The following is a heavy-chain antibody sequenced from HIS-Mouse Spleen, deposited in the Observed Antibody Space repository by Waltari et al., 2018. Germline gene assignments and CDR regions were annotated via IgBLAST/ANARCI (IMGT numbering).Heavy chain of an antibody. CDR2: IYYSGST. CDR1: GGSISRSSYY. D-gene: IGHD4-17*01. CDR3: AREGSPTFDY. V-gene: IGHV4-39*07. Sequence: QLQLQESGPGLVKPSETLSLTCTAAGGSISRSSYYWGWIRQPPGKGLEWIGSIYYSGSTYYNPSLKSRVTISVDTSKNQFSLKLSSVTAADTAVYYCAREGSPTFDYWGQGTLVTVSS. J-gene: IGHJ4*02.